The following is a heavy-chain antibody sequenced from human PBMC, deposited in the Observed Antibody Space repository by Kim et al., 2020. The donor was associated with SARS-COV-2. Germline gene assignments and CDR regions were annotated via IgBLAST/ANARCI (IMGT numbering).Heavy chain of an antibody. J-gene: IGHJ4*02. CDR1: GGSFSGYY. D-gene: IGHD3-3*01. Sequence: SETLSLTCAVYGGSFSGYYWSWIRQPPGKGLEWIGEINHSGSTNYNPSLKSRVTISVDTSKNQFSLKLSSVTAADTAVYYCARTYDFWSGYFPEPFYYWGQGTLVTVSS. V-gene: IGHV4-34*01. CDR3: ARTYDFWSGYFPEPFYY. CDR2: INHSGST.